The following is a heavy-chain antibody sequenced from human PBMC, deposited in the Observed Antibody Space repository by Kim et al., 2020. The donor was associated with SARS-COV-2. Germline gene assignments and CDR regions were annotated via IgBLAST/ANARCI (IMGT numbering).Heavy chain of an antibody. CDR3: TTEGPGYSSGCFDY. Sequence: GGSLRLSCASSGFTFSNAWMSWVRQAPGKGLEWVGRIKSKTDGGTTDHAAPVKGRVTISRDDSTNTLYLQMNSLKTEDTAVYYCTTEGPGYSSGCFDYWGQGTLVTVSS. CDR2: IKSKTDGGTT. D-gene: IGHD6-19*01. J-gene: IGHJ4*02. V-gene: IGHV3-15*01. CDR1: GFTFSNAW.